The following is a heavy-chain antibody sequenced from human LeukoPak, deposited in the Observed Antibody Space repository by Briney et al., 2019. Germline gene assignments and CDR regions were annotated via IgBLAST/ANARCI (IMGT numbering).Heavy chain of an antibody. Sequence: SETLSRTCAVYGGSFSGYYWSWIRQPPGKGLEWIGEINHSGSTNYNPSLKSRVTISVDTSKNQFSLKLSSVTAADTAVYYCARGTTTVKIDYWGQGTLVTVSS. CDR1: GGSFSGYY. D-gene: IGHD4-17*01. V-gene: IGHV4-34*01. J-gene: IGHJ4*02. CDR3: ARGTTTVKIDY. CDR2: INHSGST.